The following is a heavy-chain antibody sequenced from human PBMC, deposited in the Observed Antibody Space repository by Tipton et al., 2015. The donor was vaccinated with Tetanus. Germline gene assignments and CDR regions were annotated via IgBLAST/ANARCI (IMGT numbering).Heavy chain of an antibody. CDR1: GGTFSSHV. CDR2: IAPTLGIA. D-gene: IGHD1-26*01. CDR3: ARDLKRTMGAAPSRDAFHI. J-gene: IGHJ3*02. V-gene: IGHV1-69*01. Sequence: QVQLVQSGAEVKKPGSSVKVSCKASGGTFSSHVISWVRQAPGQRLEWMGGIAPTLGIADYAQRFQGRVTITADASTSTAYMELNSLRSDDTAVYFCARDLKRTMGAAPSRDAFHIWGQGTMVTVS.